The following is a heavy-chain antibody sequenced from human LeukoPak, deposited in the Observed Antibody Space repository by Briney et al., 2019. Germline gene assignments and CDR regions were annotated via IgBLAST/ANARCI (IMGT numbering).Heavy chain of an antibody. V-gene: IGHV1-69*13. J-gene: IGHJ4*02. CDR2: IIPIFGTA. Sequence: SVTVSCKASGGTFSSYAISWVRQAPGQGLEWMGGIIPIFGTANYAQKFQGRVTITADESTSTAYMELSSLRSEDTAVYYCARDDFGSTSRSYWGQGTLVTVSS. CDR3: ARDDFGSTSRSY. CDR1: GGTFSSYA. D-gene: IGHD2-2*01.